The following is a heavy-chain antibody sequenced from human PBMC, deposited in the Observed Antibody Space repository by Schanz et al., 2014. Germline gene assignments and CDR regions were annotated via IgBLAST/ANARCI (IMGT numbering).Heavy chain of an antibody. D-gene: IGHD1-26*01. V-gene: IGHV4-34*04. J-gene: IGHJ4*02. CDR1: GGSFSGYY. Sequence: QVQLQQWGAGLLKPSETLSLTCAVYGGSFSGYYWSWIRQPPGKGLEWIGEINHSGSSNSNPSLKSRPPISVDASKRLFPRNLSSVTAADTAVYFCARQGDVYRLDYWGQGTLVTVTS. CDR2: INHSGSS. CDR3: ARQGDVYRLDY.